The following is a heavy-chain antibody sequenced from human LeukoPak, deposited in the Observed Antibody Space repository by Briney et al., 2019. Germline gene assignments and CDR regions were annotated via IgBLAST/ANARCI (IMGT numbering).Heavy chain of an antibody. Sequence: GRSLRLCCAASGFTFSSYGMHWVRQAPGKGLEWVAVISYDGSNKYYADSVKGRFTISRDNSKNTLYLQMNSLRAEDTAVYYCAKDLGLRDGYDSPYYYYGMDVWGQGTTVTVSS. CDR3: AKDLGLRDGYDSPYYYYGMDV. CDR2: ISYDGSNK. V-gene: IGHV3-30*18. D-gene: IGHD5-12*01. J-gene: IGHJ6*02. CDR1: GFTFSSYG.